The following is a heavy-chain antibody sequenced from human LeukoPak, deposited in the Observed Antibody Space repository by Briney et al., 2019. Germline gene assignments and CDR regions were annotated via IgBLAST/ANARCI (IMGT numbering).Heavy chain of an antibody. CDR3: AKDVTIGYYYFDY. J-gene: IGHJ4*02. V-gene: IGHV3-23*01. Sequence: GGSLRLSCAASGFTFSSYAMNWVRQAPGKGLEWVSAISGSGGSTYYADSVKGRLTISRDNSKNTLFLQINSLRADDTAVYYCAKDVTIGYYYFDYWGQGTLVTVSS. CDR1: GFTFSSYA. CDR2: ISGSGGST. D-gene: IGHD2-21*01.